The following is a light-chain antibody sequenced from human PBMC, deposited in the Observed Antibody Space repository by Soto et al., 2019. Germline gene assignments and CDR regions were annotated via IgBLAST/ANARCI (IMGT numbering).Light chain of an antibody. CDR1: QDIRGA. CDR3: QQFNTSPIT. V-gene: IGKV1-13*02. CDR2: DVS. Sequence: AIQLTQSPSSLSASVGDRGTITCRASQDIRGALAWYQQKPGKPPKLLIFDVSSLQSGVPSRFSGSGSGTNFTLTISRLQPEDFSTYYCQQFNTSPITFGQGTRLEIK. J-gene: IGKJ5*01.